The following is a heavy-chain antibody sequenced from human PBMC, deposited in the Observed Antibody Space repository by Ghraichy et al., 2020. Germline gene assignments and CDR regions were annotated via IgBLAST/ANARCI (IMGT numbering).Heavy chain of an antibody. Sequence: SETLSLTCTVSGGSISSSSYYWGWIRQPPGKGLEWIGSIYYSGSTYYNPSLKSRVTISVDTSKNQFSLKLSSVTAADTAVYYCARPRARLSWFDPWGQGTLVTVSS. D-gene: IGHD6-6*01. V-gene: IGHV4-39*01. CDR1: GGSISSSSYY. CDR2: IYYSGST. CDR3: ARPRARLSWFDP. J-gene: IGHJ5*02.